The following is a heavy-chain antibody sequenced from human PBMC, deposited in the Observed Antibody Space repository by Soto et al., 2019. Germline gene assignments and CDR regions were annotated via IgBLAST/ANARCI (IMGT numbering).Heavy chain of an antibody. Sequence: EVQLVASGGGLVQPGRSLRLSCAASGFTFYDYAMHWVRQAPGTGLEWVSGISLNRASIDYADSVKGRSTISRDNDKNALYLQMNSLRAEDTALYYFAKGTTVTPLVPFYYWGQGTMVTVAS. CDR2: ISLNRASI. CDR1: GFTFYDYA. V-gene: IGHV3-9*01. CDR3: AKGTTVTPLVPFYY. D-gene: IGHD4-17*01. J-gene: IGHJ4*02.